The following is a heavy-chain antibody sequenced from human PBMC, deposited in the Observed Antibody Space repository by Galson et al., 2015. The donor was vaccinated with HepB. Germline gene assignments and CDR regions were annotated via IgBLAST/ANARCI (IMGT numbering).Heavy chain of an antibody. J-gene: IGHJ6*02. D-gene: IGHD1-14*01. CDR3: AKDGEPARVYYYYGMDV. CDR1: GFTFSSYG. V-gene: IGHV3-30*18. CDR2: ISYDGSNK. Sequence: SLRLSCAASGFTFSSYGMHWVRQAPGKELEWVAVISYDGSNKYYADSVKGRFTISRDNSKNTLYLQMNSLRAEDTAVYYCAKDGEPARVYYYYGMDVWGQGTTVTVSS.